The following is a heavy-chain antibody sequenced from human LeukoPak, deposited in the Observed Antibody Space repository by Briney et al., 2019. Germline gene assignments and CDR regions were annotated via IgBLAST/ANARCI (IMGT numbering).Heavy chain of an antibody. CDR3: AREEGATTVYYFDY. V-gene: IGHV3-9*01. D-gene: IGHD1-26*01. CDR1: GFTFDDYA. J-gene: IGHJ4*02. Sequence: GGSLRLSCAASGFTFDDYAMHWVRQAPGKGLEWVSGISWNSGSIGYADSVKGRFTISRDNAKNSLYLQLNSLRAEDTAVYYCAREEGATTVYYFDYWGQGTLVIVSS. CDR2: ISWNSGSI.